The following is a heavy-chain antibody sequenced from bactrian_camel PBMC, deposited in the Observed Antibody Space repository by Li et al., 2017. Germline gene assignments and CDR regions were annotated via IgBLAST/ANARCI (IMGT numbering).Heavy chain of an antibody. CDR2: IYTVDGST. J-gene: IGHJ6*01. V-gene: IGHV3S54*01. Sequence: VQLVESGGGSVQAGGSLRLSCVDSGYTYSSNSWGWFRQTPGKEREGIASIYTVDGSTYYADSVKGRFTISRDGSAKTMYLQMNNLKPEDTAMYSCAAEPTPWGGRCPEDFGYWGQGTQVTVS. CDR1: GYTYSSNS. D-gene: IGHD5*01. CDR3: AAEPTPWGGRCPEDFGY.